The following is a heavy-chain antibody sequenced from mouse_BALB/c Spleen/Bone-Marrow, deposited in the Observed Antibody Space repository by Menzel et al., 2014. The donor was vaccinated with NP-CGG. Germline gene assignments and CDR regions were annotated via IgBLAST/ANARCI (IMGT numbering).Heavy chain of an antibody. V-gene: IGHV2-9*02. Sequence: VQVVESGPGLVAPSQSLSITCTVSGFSLTSYGVHWVRQPPGKGLEWLGLIWAGGSTNYNSALVSRLSISNDNSKSQVFLKMNSLQTDDTAMYYCARKDYGSRGGYFDVWGAGTTVTVSS. J-gene: IGHJ1*01. CDR2: IWAGGST. CDR1: GFSLTSYG. CDR3: ARKDYGSRGGYFDV. D-gene: IGHD1-1*01.